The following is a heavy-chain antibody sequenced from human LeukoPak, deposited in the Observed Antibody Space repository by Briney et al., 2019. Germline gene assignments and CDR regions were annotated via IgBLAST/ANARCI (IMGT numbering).Heavy chain of an antibody. D-gene: IGHD1-26*01. CDR3: ARDSLSGSYPDY. J-gene: IGHJ4*02. CDR2: IRYDGSSL. CDR1: GFSNFG. V-gene: IGHV3-30*02. Sequence: GGSLRLSCAASGFSNFGMHWVRQAPGKGLEWVAFIRYDGSSLYYVDSVKGRFTISRDFSKNTLYLQMNSLRAEDTAVYYCARDSLSGSYPDYWGQGTLVTVSS.